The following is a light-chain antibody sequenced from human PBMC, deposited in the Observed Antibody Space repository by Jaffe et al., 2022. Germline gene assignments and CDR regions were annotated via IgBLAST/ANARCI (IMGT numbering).Light chain of an antibody. J-gene: IGKJ4*01. CDR1: QSLLYSGGKTY. Sequence: DIVMTQTPLTLSVIPGQPASISCKSSQSLLYSGGKTYLYWYLQKPGQSPQLLIYEVSERFSGVSDRFSGSGSGTDFTLKISRVEAEDVGIYYCMQSIQLPRTFGGGTKVEIK. CDR2: EVS. V-gene: IGKV2D-29*02. CDR3: MQSIQLPRT.